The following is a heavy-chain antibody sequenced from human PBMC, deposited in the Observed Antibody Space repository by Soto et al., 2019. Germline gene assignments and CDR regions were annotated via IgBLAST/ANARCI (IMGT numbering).Heavy chain of an antibody. J-gene: IGHJ4*02. D-gene: IGHD2-8*01. CDR2: IHYSGTT. V-gene: IGHV4-59*01. CDR3: ARYNSYAIDY. Sequence: VQLQESGPGLVKPSETLSLTCTVSGTSISSYYRSWIRQPPGKGLEWIANIHYSGTTNYNPSLASRVTLSLDTSKNQFSLKMTSVTAAVRAMYFCARYNSYAIDYWGRGTLVTVSS. CDR1: GTSISSYY.